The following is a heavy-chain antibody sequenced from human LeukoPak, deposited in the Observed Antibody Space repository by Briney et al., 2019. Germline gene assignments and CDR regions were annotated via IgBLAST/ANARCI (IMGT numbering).Heavy chain of an antibody. V-gene: IGHV1-8*03. CDR2: MNPNSGNT. CDR3: ARSLVAGTRAMAY. D-gene: IGHD6-19*01. J-gene: IGHJ4*02. Sequence: GASVKVSCKASGYTFTGYYMHWVRQAPGQGLEWMGWMNPNSGNTGYAQKFQGRVTITRNTSISTAYMELSSLRSEDTAVYYCARSLVAGTRAMAYWGQGTLVTVSS. CDR1: GYTFTGYY.